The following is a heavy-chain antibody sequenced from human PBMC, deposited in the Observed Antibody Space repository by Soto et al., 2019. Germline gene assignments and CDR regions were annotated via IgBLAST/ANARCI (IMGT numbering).Heavy chain of an antibody. CDR3: ARPYYYGSGSPDAFDI. J-gene: IGHJ3*02. D-gene: IGHD3-10*01. CDR2: IYYSGNT. Sequence: SETLSLTCTVSGVSISSGGYYWSWIRQHPGKGLEWIGYIYYSGNTYYNPSLKSRVTISVDTSKNQFSLKLSSVTAADTAVYYCARPYYYGSGSPDAFDIWGQGTMVTVSS. CDR1: GVSISSGGYY. V-gene: IGHV4-31*03.